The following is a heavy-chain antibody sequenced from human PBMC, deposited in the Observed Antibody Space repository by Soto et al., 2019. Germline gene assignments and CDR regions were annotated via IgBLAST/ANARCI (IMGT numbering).Heavy chain of an antibody. CDR2: IGGKTGGGTT. J-gene: IGHJ4*02. D-gene: IGHD2-15*01. CDR1: GFTLSDAW. CDR3: TTRIA. Sequence: EVQLVESGGGLVKPGESLRISCAASGFTLSDAWMSWVRQAPGKGLEWVGRIGGKTGGGTTDYAAPVKGRFSISRDDSKNTLYLQMNSLQTEDTGVSFCTTRIAGGQGTRVTVSP. V-gene: IGHV3-15*04.